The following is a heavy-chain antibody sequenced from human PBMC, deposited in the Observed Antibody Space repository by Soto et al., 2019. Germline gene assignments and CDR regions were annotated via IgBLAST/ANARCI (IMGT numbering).Heavy chain of an antibody. V-gene: IGHV3-33*01. CDR3: ARAGQDCSSTSCYTVYYYGMDV. D-gene: IGHD2-2*02. Sequence: QVQLVESGGGVVQPGRSLRLSCAASGFTFSSYGMHWVRQAPGKGLEWVAVIWYDGGNKYYADSVKGRFTISRDNSKNTLYLQMNSLRAEDTAVYYCARAGQDCSSTSCYTVYYYGMDVWGQGTTVTVCS. J-gene: IGHJ6*02. CDR2: IWYDGGNK. CDR1: GFTFSSYG.